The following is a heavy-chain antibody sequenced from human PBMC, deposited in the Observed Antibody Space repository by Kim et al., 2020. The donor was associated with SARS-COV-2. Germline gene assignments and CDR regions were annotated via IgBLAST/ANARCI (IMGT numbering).Heavy chain of an antibody. CDR1: GGSFSGYY. CDR2: INHSGST. CDR3: ARGTRQWLVRGPYYYYMDV. V-gene: IGHV4-34*01. J-gene: IGHJ6*03. D-gene: IGHD6-19*01. Sequence: SETLSLTCAVYGGSFSGYYWSWIRQPPGKGLEWIGEINHSGSTNYNPPLKSRVTISVDTSKNQFSLKLSPVTAADTAVYYCARGTRQWLVRGPYYYYMDV.